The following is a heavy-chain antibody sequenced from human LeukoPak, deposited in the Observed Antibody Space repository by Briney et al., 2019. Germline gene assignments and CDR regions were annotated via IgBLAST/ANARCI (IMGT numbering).Heavy chain of an antibody. CDR2: IYYIGST. D-gene: IGHD1-1*01. V-gene: IGHV4-61*01. CDR1: GDSVSRSSYY. Sequence: PSETLSLTCTVSGDSVSRSSYYWTWIRQPPGKGLERIGYIYYIGSTNYNPSLRSRLTMSVDTSKNQFSLRLSSVIAADTAVYYCARPRTAWSSHWYFEVWGRGTLVTVSS. CDR3: ARPRTAWSSHWYFEV. J-gene: IGHJ2*01.